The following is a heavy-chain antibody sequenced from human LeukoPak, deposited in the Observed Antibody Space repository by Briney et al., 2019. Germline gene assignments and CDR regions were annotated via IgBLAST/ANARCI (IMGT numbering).Heavy chain of an antibody. V-gene: IGHV4-34*01. J-gene: IGHJ5*02. D-gene: IGHD2-2*01. CDR3: ASGGYCSSTSCYFSFDP. CDR1: GGSFSGYY. CDR2: INHSGST. Sequence: SETLSLTCAAYGGSFSGYYWIWIRQPPGKGLEWIGEINHSGSTNYNPSLKSRVTISVDTSKNQFSLKLSSVTAADTAVYYCASGGYCSSTSCYFSFDPWGQGTLVTASS.